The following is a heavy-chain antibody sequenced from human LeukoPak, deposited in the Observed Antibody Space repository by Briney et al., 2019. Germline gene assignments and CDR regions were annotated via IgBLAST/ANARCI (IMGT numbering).Heavy chain of an antibody. CDR2: ISSNGGST. V-gene: IGHV3-64*01. CDR1: GFTFSSYA. CDR3: ARDLYYYGSGSMDV. Sequence: GGSLRLSCAASGFTFSSYAMHWVRQAPGTGLEHVSAISSNGGSTYYANSVKGRFTISRDNSKNTLYLQMGSLRAEDMDVYYCARDLYYYGSGSMDVWGQGTTVTVSS. J-gene: IGHJ6*02. D-gene: IGHD3-10*01.